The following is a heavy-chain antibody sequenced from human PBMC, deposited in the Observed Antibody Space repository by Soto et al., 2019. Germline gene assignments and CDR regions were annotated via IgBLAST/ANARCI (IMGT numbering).Heavy chain of an antibody. J-gene: IGHJ4*02. V-gene: IGHV3-7*01. D-gene: IGHD2-2*01. Sequence: PGGSLRLSCEASGFTFSSYWMSWVRQAPGKGLEWVANVRQDGSQKYLVDSVKGRFTISRDNAKNSVSLQMNTLRAEDTAVYYCAREDSIIIPAVSDFWGQGTLVTVSS. CDR1: GFTFSSYW. CDR2: VRQDGSQK. CDR3: AREDSIIIPAVSDF.